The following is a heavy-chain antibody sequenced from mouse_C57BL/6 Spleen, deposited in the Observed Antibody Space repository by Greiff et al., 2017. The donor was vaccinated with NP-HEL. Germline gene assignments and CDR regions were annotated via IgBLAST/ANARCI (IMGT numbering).Heavy chain of an antibody. D-gene: IGHD1-1*01. CDR2: ISDGGSYT. CDR1: GFTFSSYA. CDR3: ARDYSSFWYFDV. J-gene: IGHJ1*03. V-gene: IGHV5-4*01. Sequence: DVMLVESGGGLVKPGGSLKLSCAASGFTFSSYAMSWVRQTPEKRLEWVATISDGGSYTYYPDNVKGRFTISRDNAKNNLYLQMSHLKSEDTAMHYCARDYSSFWYFDVWGTGTTVTVSS.